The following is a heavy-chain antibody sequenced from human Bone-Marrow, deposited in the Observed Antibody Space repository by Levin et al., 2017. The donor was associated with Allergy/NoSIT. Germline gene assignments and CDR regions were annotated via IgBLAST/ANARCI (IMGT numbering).Heavy chain of an antibody. CDR3: ARDLGYAMDV. CDR2: IYGDGSSP. Sequence: GGSLRLSCAASGFPFSRDWMHWVRQAPGKGLVWVSCIYGDGSSPTYADSVKGRFTISRDNAKNTLYLEMSSLRAEDTAVYYCARDLGYAMDVWGQGTTVIVSS. J-gene: IGHJ6*02. CDR1: GFPFSRDW. V-gene: IGHV3-74*01.